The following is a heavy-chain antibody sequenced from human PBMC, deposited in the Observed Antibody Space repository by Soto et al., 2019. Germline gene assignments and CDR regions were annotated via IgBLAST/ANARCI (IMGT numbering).Heavy chain of an antibody. J-gene: IGHJ6*02. D-gene: IGHD6-13*01. CDR1: GFSLTSGVVG. CDR2: IYWNDEQ. Sequence: QITLKESGPTLVKPTQTLTLTCTFSGFSLTSGVVGVGWIRQPPGEALEWLVRIYWNDEQYYNPSLRNRLTITSDTSKNQVVLTMTSMDPVDTATYYCAHRLPGPSGYDVWGQGTTVTVSS. V-gene: IGHV2-5*01. CDR3: AHRLPGPSGYDV.